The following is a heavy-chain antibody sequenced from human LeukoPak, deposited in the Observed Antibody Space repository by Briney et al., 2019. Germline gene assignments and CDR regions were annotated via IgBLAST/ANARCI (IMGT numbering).Heavy chain of an antibody. CDR2: INHSGST. CDR3: ARDTGMELGWYFDL. J-gene: IGHJ2*01. D-gene: IGHD3-10*01. CDR1: GGSFSGYY. V-gene: IGHV4-34*01. Sequence: SETLSLTCAVYGGSFSGYYWSWIRQPPGKGLEWIGEINHSGSTNYNPSLKSRVTISVDTSKNQFSLKLSSVTAADTAVYYCARDTGMELGWYFDLWGRGTLVTVSS.